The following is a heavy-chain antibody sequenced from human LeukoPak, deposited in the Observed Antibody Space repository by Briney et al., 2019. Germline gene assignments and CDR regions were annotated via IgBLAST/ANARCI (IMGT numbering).Heavy chain of an antibody. CDR2: IYYSGST. V-gene: IGHV4-59*01. D-gene: IGHD6-13*01. CDR3: ARGYSSSWYDY. Sequence: PSETLSLTCTVSGDSISNYYWSWIRQPPGKGLEWIGYIYYSGSTNNNPSLKSRVTISVDTSKNQFSLKLSSVTAADTAVYYCARGYSSSWYDYWGQGTLVTVSS. CDR1: GDSISNYY. J-gene: IGHJ4*02.